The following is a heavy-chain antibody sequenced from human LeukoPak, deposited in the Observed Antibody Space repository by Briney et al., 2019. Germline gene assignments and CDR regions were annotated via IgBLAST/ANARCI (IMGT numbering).Heavy chain of an antibody. CDR2: ISSSSSYI. J-gene: IGHJ6*02. V-gene: IGHV3-21*01. Sequence: GGSLRLSCAASGFTFSSYGINWVRQAPGKGLEWVSSISSSSSYIYYADSVKGRFTISRDNAKNSLYLQMNSLRAEDTAVYYCVRDGPGSYPSEYGMDVWGQGTTVTVSS. CDR1: GFTFSSYG. D-gene: IGHD3-10*01. CDR3: VRDGPGSYPSEYGMDV.